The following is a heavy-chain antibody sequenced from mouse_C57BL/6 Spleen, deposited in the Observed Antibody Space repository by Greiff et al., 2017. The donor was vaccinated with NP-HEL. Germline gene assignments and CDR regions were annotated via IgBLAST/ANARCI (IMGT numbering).Heavy chain of an antibody. CDR1: GYTFTDYE. Sequence: QVQLKQSGAELVRPGASVTLSCKASGYTFTDYEMHWVKQTPVHGLEWIGAIDPETGGTASNQKFKGKAILTADKSSSTAYMELRSLTSEDSAVYYCTRDYYGSKGYYAMDYWGQGTSVTVSS. D-gene: IGHD1-1*01. CDR3: TRDYYGSKGYYAMDY. J-gene: IGHJ4*01. CDR2: IDPETGGT. V-gene: IGHV1-15*01.